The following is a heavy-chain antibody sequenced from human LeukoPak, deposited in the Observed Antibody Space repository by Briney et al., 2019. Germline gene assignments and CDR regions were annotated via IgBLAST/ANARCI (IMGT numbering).Heavy chain of an antibody. Sequence: PGGSLRLSCAASGFTFSDCYMSWIRQAPGKGLEWVSYISSGGSTIYYADSVKGRFTTSRDNARNSLYLQMNSLRAEDTAVYYCAGYCSGGSCNAAGYWGQGTLVTVSS. CDR3: AGYCSGGSCNAAGY. D-gene: IGHD2-15*01. CDR1: GFTFSDCY. CDR2: ISSGGSTI. J-gene: IGHJ4*02. V-gene: IGHV3-11*01.